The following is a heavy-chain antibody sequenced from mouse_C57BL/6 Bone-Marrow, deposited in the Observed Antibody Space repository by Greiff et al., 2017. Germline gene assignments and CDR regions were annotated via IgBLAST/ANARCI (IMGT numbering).Heavy chain of an antibody. Sequence: VHVKQSGPELVKPGASVKISCKASGYSFTDYNMNWVKQSNGKSLEWIGVINPNYGTTSYNQKFKGKATLTVDKSSSTAYMQLNSLTSEDSAVYYCARDNYYGISWFAYWGQGTLVTVSA. CDR3: ARDNYYGISWFAY. CDR2: INPNYGTT. V-gene: IGHV1-39*01. CDR1: GYSFTDYN. D-gene: IGHD1-1*01. J-gene: IGHJ3*01.